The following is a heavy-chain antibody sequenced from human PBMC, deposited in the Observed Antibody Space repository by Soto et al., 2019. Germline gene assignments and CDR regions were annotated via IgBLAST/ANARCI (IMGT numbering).Heavy chain of an antibody. CDR1: GFAFSDYY. CDR3: AKYRYSSASLFDS. V-gene: IGHV3-11*06. D-gene: IGHD6-19*01. J-gene: IGHJ4*02. Sequence: QVHLVESGGGLVKPGGSLRLSCAASGFAFSDYYMGWIRQAPGKGLEWLSYISSTSTKTNYADSVKGRFTISRDNAKNSLFLQMNSLRAEDTAVYYCAKYRYSSASLFDSWGQGILVTVSS. CDR2: ISSTSTKT.